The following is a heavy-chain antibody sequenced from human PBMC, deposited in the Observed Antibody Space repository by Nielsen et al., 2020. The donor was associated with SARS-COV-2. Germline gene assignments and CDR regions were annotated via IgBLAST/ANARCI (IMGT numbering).Heavy chain of an antibody. J-gene: IGHJ4*02. CDR1: GFTFSSYA. D-gene: IGHD3-22*01. CDR2: ISYDGSNK. CDR3: ARDGLTMIVVVPWYFDY. Sequence: GESLKISCAASGFTFSSYAMHWVRQAPGKGLEWVAVISYDGSNKYYADSVKGRFTISRDNSKNTLYLQMNSLRAEDTAVYYCARDGLTMIVVVPWYFDYGGQGTLVTVSS. V-gene: IGHV3-30-3*01.